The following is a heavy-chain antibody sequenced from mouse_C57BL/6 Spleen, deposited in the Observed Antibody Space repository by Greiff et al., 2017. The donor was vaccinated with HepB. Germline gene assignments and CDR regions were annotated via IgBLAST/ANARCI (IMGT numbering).Heavy chain of an antibody. D-gene: IGHD2-5*01. CDR1: GFTFSDYG. J-gene: IGHJ4*01. Sequence: EVKLVESGGGLVKPGGSLKLSCAASGFTFSDYGMHWVRQAPEKGLEWVAYISSGSSTIYYADTVKGRFTISRDNAKNTLFLQMTSLRSEDTAMYYCARGSYSNILYAMDYWGQGTSVTVSS. V-gene: IGHV5-17*01. CDR2: ISSGSSTI. CDR3: ARGSYSNILYAMDY.